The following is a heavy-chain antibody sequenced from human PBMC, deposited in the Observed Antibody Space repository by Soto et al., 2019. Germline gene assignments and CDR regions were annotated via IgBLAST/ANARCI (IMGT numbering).Heavy chain of an antibody. Sequence: EVQLLESGGDLVQPGGSLRLSCVASGFTFSSFALSWVRQAPGKGLEWVSGISGSGRTTYYADSVKGRFTISRDNSKNTLFLQRSSLRVDDAAVYYCAIVGTWYEDYWGQGTLVTVSS. CDR2: ISGSGRTT. V-gene: IGHV3-23*01. J-gene: IGHJ4*02. D-gene: IGHD6-13*01. CDR3: AIVGTWYEDY. CDR1: GFTFSSFA.